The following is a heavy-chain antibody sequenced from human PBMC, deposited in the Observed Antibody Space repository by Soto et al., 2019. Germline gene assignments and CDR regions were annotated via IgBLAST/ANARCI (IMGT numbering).Heavy chain of an antibody. Sequence: QVQLQESGPGLVRPSETLSLTCTVSGGSLSNYNWNWVRQSAGKGLEGVGRIYSNGKAYYNPSLNSRVTMSLDTLNNHVSLRLSSVTAADPAKYYCARERTYQMSGDDSLDIWGLGTMVTVSP. J-gene: IGHJ3*02. V-gene: IGHV4-4*07. D-gene: IGHD2-21*01. CDR3: ARERTYQMSGDDSLDI. CDR2: IYSNGKA. CDR1: GGSLSNYN.